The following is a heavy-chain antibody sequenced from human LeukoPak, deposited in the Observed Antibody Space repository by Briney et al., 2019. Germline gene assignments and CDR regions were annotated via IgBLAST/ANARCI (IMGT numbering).Heavy chain of an antibody. J-gene: IGHJ5*02. CDR3: ARVAGVVPAAMANWFDR. V-gene: IGHV1-69*05. CDR1: GGTFSSYA. CDR2: IIPIFGTA. D-gene: IGHD2-2*01. Sequence: SVKVSCKASGGTFSSYAISWVRQAPGQGLEWMGGIIPIFGTANYAQKFQGRVTITTDESTSTAYMELSSLRSGDTAVYYCARVAGVVPAAMANWFDRWGQGTLVTVSS.